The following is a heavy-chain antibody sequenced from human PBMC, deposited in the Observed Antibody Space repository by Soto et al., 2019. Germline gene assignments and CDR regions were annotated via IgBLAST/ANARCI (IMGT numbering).Heavy chain of an antibody. V-gene: IGHV3-23*01. CDR1: GFIFSNYA. CDR3: AKDLIRGDGYEDPDY. D-gene: IGHD5-12*01. J-gene: IGHJ4*02. CDR2: IYAAGSGK. Sequence: GGSLRLSCAASGFIFSNYAMLWFRQAPGKGLGWVSTIYAAGSGKYYAGSVKGRFTISRDNSRDTLFLQMDSLRAEDTAIYFCAKDLIRGDGYEDPDYWGQGTLVTVSS.